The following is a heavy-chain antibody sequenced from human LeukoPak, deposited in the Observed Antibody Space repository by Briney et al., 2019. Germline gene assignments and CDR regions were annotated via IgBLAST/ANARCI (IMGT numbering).Heavy chain of an antibody. J-gene: IGHJ3*02. CDR1: GYTFTGYY. D-gene: IGHD6-13*01. Sequence: ASVNVSCKASGYTFTGYYMHWVRQAPGQGLEWMGRINPNSGGTNYAQKFQGRVTMTRDTSISTAYMELSRLRSDDTAVYYCARSFTYSSSWYRYDAFDIWGQGTMVTVSS. V-gene: IGHV1-2*06. CDR2: INPNSGGT. CDR3: ARSFTYSSSWYRYDAFDI.